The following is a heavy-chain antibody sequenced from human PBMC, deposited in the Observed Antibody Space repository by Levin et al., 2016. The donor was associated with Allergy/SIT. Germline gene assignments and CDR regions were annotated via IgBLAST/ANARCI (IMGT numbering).Heavy chain of an antibody. Sequence: ASVKVSCKASGYAFTIYYMHWVRQAPGQGLEWVGIINPIDGSTTYAQKFQGRVTMTRDTSTSTFYMDLSSLRSEDTALYYCARGRWELLRRSDFDYWGQGTLVTVSS. CDR1: GYAFTIYY. CDR3: ARGRWELLRRSDFDY. D-gene: IGHD4-23*01. J-gene: IGHJ4*02. V-gene: IGHV1-46*01. CDR2: INPIDGST.